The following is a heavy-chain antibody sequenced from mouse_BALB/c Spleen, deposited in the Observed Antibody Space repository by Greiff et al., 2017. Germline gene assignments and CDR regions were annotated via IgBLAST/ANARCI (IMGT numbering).Heavy chain of an antibody. CDR1: GYSITSGYY. CDR2: ISYDGSN. Sequence: DVHLVESGPGLVKPSQSLSLTCSVTGYSITSGYYWNWIRQFPGNKLEWMGYISYDGSNNYNPSLKNRISITRDTSKNQFFLKLNSVTTEDTATYYCARDLFLGSSYFDYWGQGTTLTVSS. V-gene: IGHV3-6*02. J-gene: IGHJ2*01. D-gene: IGHD1-1*01. CDR3: ARDLFLGSSYFDY.